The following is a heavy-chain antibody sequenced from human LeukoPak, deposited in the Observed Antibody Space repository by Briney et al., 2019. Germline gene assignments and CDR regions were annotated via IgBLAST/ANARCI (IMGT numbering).Heavy chain of an antibody. V-gene: IGHV1-69*04. Sequence: ASVKVSCKASGGTFSSYAICWVRQAPGQGLEWMGRIIPILGIANYAQKFQGRVTITADKSTSTAYMELSSLRSEDTAVYYCARVAREAYFDYWGQGTLVTVSS. CDR3: ARVAREAYFDY. CDR2: IIPILGIA. CDR1: GGTFSSYA. J-gene: IGHJ4*02. D-gene: IGHD5-24*01.